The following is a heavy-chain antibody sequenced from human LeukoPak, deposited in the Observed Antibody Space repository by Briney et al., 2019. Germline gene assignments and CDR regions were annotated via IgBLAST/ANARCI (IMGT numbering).Heavy chain of an antibody. V-gene: IGHV4-59*01. CDR1: GGSISGYY. J-gene: IGHJ4*02. CDR3: ARQFAY. Sequence: SETLSLTCTVSGGSISGYYWSWIRQPPGKALEWIGRIYSSGDTNYNASLKSRLSISLDTSKNQFSLNLHSVTAADTAVYYCARQFAYWGQGTLVTVSS. CDR2: IYSSGDT.